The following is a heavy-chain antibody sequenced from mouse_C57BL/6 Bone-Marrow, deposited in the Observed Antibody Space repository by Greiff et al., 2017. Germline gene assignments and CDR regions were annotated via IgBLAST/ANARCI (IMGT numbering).Heavy chain of an antibody. D-gene: IGHD1-1*01. V-gene: IGHV1-7*01. Sequence: LEESGAELAKPGASVTLSCKASGYTFTSYWMHWVKQRPGQGLEWIGYINPSSGYTKYNQKFKDKATLTADKSSSTAYMQLSSLTYEDSAVYYCAKGDYGSRLDYWGQGTTLTVSS. CDR3: AKGDYGSRLDY. J-gene: IGHJ2*01. CDR1: GYTFTSYW. CDR2: INPSSGYT.